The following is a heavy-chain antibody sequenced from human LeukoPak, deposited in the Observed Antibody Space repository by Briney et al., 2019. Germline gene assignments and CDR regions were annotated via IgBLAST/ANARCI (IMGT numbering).Heavy chain of an antibody. J-gene: IGHJ4*02. CDR2: MSVSGDRT. CDR1: GVTLRAYA. Sequence: GGPLSLSCEASGVTLRAYAMSWVRKAPGKGLEWVSSMSVSGDRTYYVDSVKGRFTISRDSSKNMLYLQMNSLRVEDTAVYFCAKDLGSSPPGDFWGQGTLVTVSS. CDR3: AKDLGSSPPGDF. D-gene: IGHD6-6*01. V-gene: IGHV3-23*01.